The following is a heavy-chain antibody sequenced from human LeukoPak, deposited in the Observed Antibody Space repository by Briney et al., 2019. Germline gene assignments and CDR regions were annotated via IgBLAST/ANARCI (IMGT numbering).Heavy chain of an antibody. D-gene: IGHD1-26*01. CDR2: ISSTGFNI. J-gene: IGHJ4*02. CDR3: ARDLISGAYTFDY. V-gene: IGHV3-48*02. CDR1: GFTISSFS. Sequence: GGSLRLSCATSGFTISSFSMNWVRQAPGKGPEWVSYISSTGFNIYYADSVKGRFTISRDNAKQSLYLQMNSLRDEDTAIYYCARDLISGAYTFDYWGQGTLVTVSS.